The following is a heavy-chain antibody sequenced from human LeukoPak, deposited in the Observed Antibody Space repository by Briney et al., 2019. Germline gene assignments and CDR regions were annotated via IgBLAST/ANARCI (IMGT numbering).Heavy chain of an antibody. D-gene: IGHD5-12*01. Sequence: GGSLRLSCAASGFTFSSYSMNWVRQAPGKGMEWVSYISSSSSTIYYADSVKGRFTISRDNAKNSLYLQMNSLRAEDTAVYYCARDHGYSGYDYYFDYWGQGTLVTVSS. J-gene: IGHJ4*02. CDR2: ISSSSSTI. CDR3: ARDHGYSGYDYYFDY. CDR1: GFTFSSYS. V-gene: IGHV3-48*01.